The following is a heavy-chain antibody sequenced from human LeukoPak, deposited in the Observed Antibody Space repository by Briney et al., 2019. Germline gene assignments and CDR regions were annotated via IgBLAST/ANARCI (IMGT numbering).Heavy chain of an antibody. Sequence: GGSLRLSCAASGFTLSGFAMHWVRQASGKGLGWVGRIRNRANSYVAEYAASVHGRFTISRDDSKKTAYLQMNSLKSEDTAVYYSTGGRYYDSSAYVFWGQGTLVTVSS. CDR2: IRNRANSYVA. D-gene: IGHD3-22*01. CDR3: TGGRYYDSSAYVF. CDR1: GFTLSGFA. J-gene: IGHJ4*02. V-gene: IGHV3-73*01.